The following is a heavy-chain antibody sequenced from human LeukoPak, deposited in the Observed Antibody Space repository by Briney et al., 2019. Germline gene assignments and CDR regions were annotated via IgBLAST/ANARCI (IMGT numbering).Heavy chain of an antibody. D-gene: IGHD3-3*01. J-gene: IGHJ4*02. CDR2: ISGSGGSK. CDR1: VLTLSSYA. CDR3: VAVKYDFWSGPPHY. Sequence: GGSLRLSCAASVLTLSSYAMSGVRQARGRGREGVWAISGSGGSKYYADCVKGRFTTCRDTSKNTLYLQMKSLRAEDTAVYYCVAVKYDFWSGPPHYWGQGTLVTVSS. V-gene: IGHV3-23*01.